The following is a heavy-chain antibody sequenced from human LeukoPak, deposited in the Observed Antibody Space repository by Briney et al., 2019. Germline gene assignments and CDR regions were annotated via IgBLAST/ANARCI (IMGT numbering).Heavy chain of an antibody. D-gene: IGHD4-11*01. CDR3: ARDKDYAFHI. V-gene: IGHV1-18*01. CDR1: GYTFTSYG. Sequence: ASVKVSCKASGYTFTSYGISWVRQAPGQGLEWMGWISTYSGNTNFAQNFQGRVTLTTDTSTSTAYMELRSLRSDDTAVYYCARDKDYAFHIWGQGTLVTISS. CDR2: ISTYSGNT. J-gene: IGHJ3*02.